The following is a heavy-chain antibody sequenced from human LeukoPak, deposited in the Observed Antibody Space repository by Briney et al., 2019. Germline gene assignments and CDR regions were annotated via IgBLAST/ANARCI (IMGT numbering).Heavy chain of an antibody. CDR3: ARGLSSSSSVFAY. D-gene: IGHD6-6*01. CDR1: GFTFDTYD. Sequence: GGSLRLSCAASGFTFDTYDMNWVRQAPGQGLEWVSSIGSTTTYIYHADSVKGRFTISRDNAKNSLYLQMNSLRAEDTARYYCARGLSSSSSVFAYWGQGTLVTVSS. CDR2: IGSTTTYI. J-gene: IGHJ4*02. V-gene: IGHV3-21*01.